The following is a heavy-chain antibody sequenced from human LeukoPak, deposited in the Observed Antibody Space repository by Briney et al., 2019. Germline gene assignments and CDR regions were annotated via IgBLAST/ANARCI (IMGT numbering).Heavy chain of an antibody. CDR1: GFAFSGYG. J-gene: IGHJ6*03. D-gene: IGHD2-2*02. V-gene: IGHV3-30*02. CDR2: IRYDGTTK. Sequence: GGSLRLSCAASGFAFSGYGMHWVRQAPGKGLEWVSFIRYDGTTKFYAESVKGRFTISRDNSENTLDLQMNSLRAEDTAVYYCARDACSSTSCYSLGYYYMDVWGKGTTVTVSS. CDR3: ARDACSSTSCYSLGYYYMDV.